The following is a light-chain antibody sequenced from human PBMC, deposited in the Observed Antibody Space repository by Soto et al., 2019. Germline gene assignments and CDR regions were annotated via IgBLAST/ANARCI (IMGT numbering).Light chain of an antibody. Sequence: DIQMTQSPSTLSASVGDRVTITCRASQSISSWLAWYQQKPGKAPKLLIYKASSLESGVPSRFSGSGSGTEFTLTISSLQPDDFATYYCQQSVTFGQGTKVDI. CDR1: QSISSW. CDR2: KAS. J-gene: IGKJ1*01. V-gene: IGKV1-5*03. CDR3: QQSVT.